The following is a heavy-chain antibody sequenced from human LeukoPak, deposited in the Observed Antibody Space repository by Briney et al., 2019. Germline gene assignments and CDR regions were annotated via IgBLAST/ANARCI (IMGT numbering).Heavy chain of an antibody. Sequence: GRSLRLSCAASGFTFSNAWMSWVRQAPGKGLEWVGRIKSKTDGGTTDYAAPVKGRFTISRDDPKNTQYLQMNSLKTEDTAVYYCTTDWGARGYYYYYMDVWGKGTTVTVSS. D-gene: IGHD3-16*01. J-gene: IGHJ6*03. CDR3: TTDWGARGYYYYYMDV. V-gene: IGHV3-15*01. CDR2: IKSKTDGGTT. CDR1: GFTFSNAW.